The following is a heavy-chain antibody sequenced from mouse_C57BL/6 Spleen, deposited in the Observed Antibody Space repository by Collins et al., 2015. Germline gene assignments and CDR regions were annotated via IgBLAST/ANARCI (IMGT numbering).Heavy chain of an antibody. V-gene: IGHV5-9-1*01. CDR3: ARHGGNYGDYAMDY. Sequence: EVMLVESGGGLVKPGGSLKLSCAASGFTFSSYAMSWVRQTPEKRLEWVATISSGGSYTYYPDSVKGRFTISRDNAKNTLYLQMSSLRSEDTAMYYCARHGGNYGDYAMDYWGQGTSVTVSS. CDR1: GFTFSSYA. J-gene: IGHJ4*01. D-gene: IGHD2-1*01. CDR2: ISSGGSYT.